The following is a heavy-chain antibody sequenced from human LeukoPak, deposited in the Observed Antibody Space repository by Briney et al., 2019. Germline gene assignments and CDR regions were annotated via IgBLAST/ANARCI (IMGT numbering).Heavy chain of an antibody. CDR2: IYYSGSA. CDR3: ARGSGVGPTYYFDY. D-gene: IGHD1-26*01. CDR1: GGSISTYY. J-gene: IGHJ4*02. Sequence: PSETLSLTCTISGGSISTYYWSWIRQPPGKGLEWKGYIYYSGSANYNPSLKSRVTITVDTSKNQFSLKLSSVTAADTAVYYCARGSGVGPTYYFDYWGQGTLVTVSS. V-gene: IGHV4-59*01.